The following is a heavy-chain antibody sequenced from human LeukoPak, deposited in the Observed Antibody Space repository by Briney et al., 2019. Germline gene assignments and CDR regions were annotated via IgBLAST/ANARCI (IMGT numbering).Heavy chain of an antibody. CDR2: VNHSGST. Sequence: PSETLSLTCAVYGGSFSGYYWSWIRQPPGKGLEWIGEVNHSGSTNYNPSLKSRVTISVDTSKNQFSLKLSSVTAADTAGYYCARGRGSPYHFDYWGQGTLVTVSS. J-gene: IGHJ4*02. CDR1: GGSFSGYY. V-gene: IGHV4-34*01. CDR3: ARGRGSPYHFDY. D-gene: IGHD3-16*01.